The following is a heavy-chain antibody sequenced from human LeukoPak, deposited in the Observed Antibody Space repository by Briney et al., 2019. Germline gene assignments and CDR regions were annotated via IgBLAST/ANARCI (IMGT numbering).Heavy chain of an antibody. J-gene: IGHJ6*03. D-gene: IGHD4-23*01. Sequence: ASVKVSCKASGYTFTSYGISWVRQAPGQGLEWMGWISAYNGNTNYAQKLQGRVTMTTDTSTSTAYMELRSLRSDDTAVYYCARDRGSYGGKQPQSRAGPYYYYMDVWGKGTTVTVSS. CDR2: ISAYNGNT. V-gene: IGHV1-18*01. CDR3: ARDRGSYGGKQPQSRAGPYYYYMDV. CDR1: GYTFTSYG.